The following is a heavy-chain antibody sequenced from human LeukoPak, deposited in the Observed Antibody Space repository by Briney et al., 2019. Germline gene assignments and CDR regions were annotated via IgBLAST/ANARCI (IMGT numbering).Heavy chain of an antibody. D-gene: IGHD6-13*01. CDR3: GRGGAAAVFDY. Sequence: PGGSLRLSCAASGXSLSSYWMHWVRQAPGKGLVWVSRINSDGSTTTYADFVKGRFTISRDNARNTLYLQMSSLRAEDTAVYYCGRGGAAAVFDYWGQGTLVTVSS. CDR2: INSDGSTT. CDR1: GXSLSSYW. V-gene: IGHV3-74*01. J-gene: IGHJ4*02.